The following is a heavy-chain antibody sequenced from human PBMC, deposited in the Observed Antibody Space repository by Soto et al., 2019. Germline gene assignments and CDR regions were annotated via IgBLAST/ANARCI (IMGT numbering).Heavy chain of an antibody. CDR2: ISSNSAYI. Sequence: GGSLRLSCAASGFTFRSFAMNWVRQAPGKGLEWVSTISSNSAYIYYTDALRGRFTISRDNAKNSLHLQMNSLRAEDTAVYYCTSDASRDSSARGWFDPWGPGTLVTVSS. CDR1: GFTFRSFA. V-gene: IGHV3-21*01. D-gene: IGHD6-13*01. J-gene: IGHJ5*02. CDR3: TSDASRDSSARGWFDP.